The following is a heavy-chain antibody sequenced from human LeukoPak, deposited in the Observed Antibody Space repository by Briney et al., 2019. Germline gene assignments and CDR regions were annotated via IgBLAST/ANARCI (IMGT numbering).Heavy chain of an antibody. Sequence: PAGSLRLSCAASTFTFSDYSMSWVRQAPGKGLECVSLISANGGATYYADSVKGRFTISRDNYKSTLYLQMNSLRADDTAVYYCAKASGSPYYFDYWGQGTLVSVSS. D-gene: IGHD3-10*01. J-gene: IGHJ4*02. CDR3: AKASGSPYYFDY. CDR2: ISANGGAT. V-gene: IGHV3-23*01. CDR1: TFTFSDYS.